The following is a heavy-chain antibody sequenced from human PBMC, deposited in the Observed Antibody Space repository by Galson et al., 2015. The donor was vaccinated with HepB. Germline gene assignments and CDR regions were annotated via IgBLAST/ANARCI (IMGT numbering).Heavy chain of an antibody. CDR3: ARRSMGGFAVD. J-gene: IGHJ4*02. CDR2: ISAYNGNT. CDR1: GYTFTSYG. D-gene: IGHD1-26*01. Sequence: SVKVSCKASGYTFTSYGISWVRQAPGQGLEWMGWISAYNGNTNYAQNVQGRVTMTADTSTTTAYLELGSLRSDDTAVYYCARRSMGGFAVDWGQGTLVTVSS. V-gene: IGHV1-18*01.